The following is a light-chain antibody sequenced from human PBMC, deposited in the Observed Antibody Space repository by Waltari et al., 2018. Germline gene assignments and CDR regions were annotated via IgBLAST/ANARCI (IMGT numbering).Light chain of an antibody. J-gene: IGLJ3*02. CDR2: EVS. CDR1: SSDVGGYNY. V-gene: IGLV2-14*01. CDR3: TSYTSSGTLWV. Sequence: QSALTQPASVSGSPGQSITISCTGTSSDVGGYNYVSWYQQHPGTAPKLMIYEVSNRPSGVSNRFSGSKSGNTASLTISGLQAEDEADYYCTSYTSSGTLWVFGGGTKLTVL.